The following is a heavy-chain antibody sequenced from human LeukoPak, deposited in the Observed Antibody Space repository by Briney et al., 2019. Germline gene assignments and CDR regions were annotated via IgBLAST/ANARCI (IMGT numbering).Heavy chain of an antibody. Sequence: GGSLRLSCAASGFTFSSYWMSWVRQAPGKGLEWVANIKQDGSEKYYVDSVKGRFTISRDNAKNSLYLQMNSLRAEDTAVYYCAKDGPQHSSWYRLDYYYYMDVWGKGTTVTISS. D-gene: IGHD6-13*01. V-gene: IGHV3-7*01. CDR3: AKDGPQHSSWYRLDYYYYMDV. CDR2: IKQDGSEK. CDR1: GFTFSSYW. J-gene: IGHJ6*03.